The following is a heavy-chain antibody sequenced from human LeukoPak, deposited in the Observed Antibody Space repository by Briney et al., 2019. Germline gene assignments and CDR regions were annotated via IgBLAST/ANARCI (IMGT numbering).Heavy chain of an antibody. CDR3: ATRVVPAARGNWFDP. J-gene: IGHJ5*02. CDR1: GYTFTDYY. D-gene: IGHD2-2*01. CDR2: VDPEDGET. V-gene: IGHV1-69-2*01. Sequence: ASVKVSCMVSGYTFTDYYMHWVQQAPGKGLEWMGLVDPEDGETIYAEKFQGRVTITADTSTDTAYMELSSLRSEDTAVYYCATRVVPAARGNWFDPWGQGTLVTVSS.